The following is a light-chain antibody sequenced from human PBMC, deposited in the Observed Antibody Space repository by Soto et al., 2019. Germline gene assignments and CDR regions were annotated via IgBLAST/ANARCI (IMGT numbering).Light chain of an antibody. CDR3: SSFVSGATWV. CDR1: SSDVGGHNL. Sequence: QSALTQPASVSGSPGQSVTISCTGTSSDVGGHNLVSWYQQHPGKPPKLLIYEVNQRPSGMSYRFSGSKSGNTASLTISGLQAEDEGDYYCSSFVSGATWVFGGGTKLTVL. CDR2: EVN. V-gene: IGLV2-14*01. J-gene: IGLJ3*02.